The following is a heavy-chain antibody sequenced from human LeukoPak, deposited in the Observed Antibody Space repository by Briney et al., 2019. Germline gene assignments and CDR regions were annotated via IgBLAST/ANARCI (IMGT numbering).Heavy chain of an antibody. CDR2: MNPSGGST. Sequence: ASVKVSCKASGYTFTIYYIHWVRQAPGQGLEWMGVMNPSGGSTTYAQKFQGRVTMTSDTSTSTAYMELSSLRSEDTAVYYCARSYGSGGYSLAGFYYYMDVWGKGTTVTISS. CDR3: ARSYGSGGYSLAGFYYYMDV. J-gene: IGHJ6*03. D-gene: IGHD3-10*01. CDR1: GYTFTIYY. V-gene: IGHV1-46*01.